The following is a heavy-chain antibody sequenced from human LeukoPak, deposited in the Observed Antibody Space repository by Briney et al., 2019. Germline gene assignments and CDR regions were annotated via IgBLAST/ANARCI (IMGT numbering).Heavy chain of an antibody. CDR2: INLDGNDK. CDR3: VRSGSYFSK. J-gene: IGHJ4*02. CDR1: WFIFSRHW. D-gene: IGHD1-26*01. V-gene: IGHV3-7*01. Sequence: GSLRLSFGAPWFIFSRHWIRWVRQAPGEGLEWVANINLDGNDKNYVDSVKGRFTISRDNAKNSLYLQMNSLRAEDTAMYYCVRSGSYFSKWGQGTLVTVSS.